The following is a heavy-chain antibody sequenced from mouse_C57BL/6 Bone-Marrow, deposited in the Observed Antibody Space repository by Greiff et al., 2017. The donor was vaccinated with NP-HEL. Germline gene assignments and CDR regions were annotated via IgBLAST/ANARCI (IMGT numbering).Heavy chain of an antibody. CDR3: AFITTVVELTGYFDV. D-gene: IGHD1-1*01. CDR2: IDPEDGET. Sequence: EVQLQQSGAELVKPGASVKLSCTASGFNIKDYYMHWVKQRTEQGLEWIGRIDPEDGETKYAPKFQGKATITADTSSNTAYLQLSSLTSEDTAVYYCAFITTVVELTGYFDVWGTGTTVTVSS. CDR1: GFNIKDYY. J-gene: IGHJ1*03. V-gene: IGHV14-2*01.